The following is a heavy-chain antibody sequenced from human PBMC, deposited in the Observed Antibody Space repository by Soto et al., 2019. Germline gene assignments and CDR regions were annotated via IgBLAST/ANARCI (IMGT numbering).Heavy chain of an antibody. Sequence: SETLSVTCAVYGGSFSGYYCSWIRQPTGKGLEWIGEINHSGSTNYNPSLKSRVTTSVDTSKNQFSLKLSSVTAADTAVYYCARGEKITYCTNGVCYPQYYYYYGMDVWGQGTTVTVSS. D-gene: IGHD2-8*01. CDR3: ARGEKITYCTNGVCYPQYYYYYGMDV. J-gene: IGHJ6*02. CDR2: INHSGST. CDR1: GGSFSGYY. V-gene: IGHV4-34*01.